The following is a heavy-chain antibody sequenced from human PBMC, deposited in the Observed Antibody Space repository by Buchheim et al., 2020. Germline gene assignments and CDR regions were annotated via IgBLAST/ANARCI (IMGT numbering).Heavy chain of an antibody. Sequence: QVQLQESGPGLVKPSETLSLTCTVSGGSISSYYWSWIRQPPGKGLEWIGYIYYSGSTNYNPSLKSRVTISVDTSKNQFSLKLSSVTAADTAVYYCARHRIEEGIQLWLRHWGYFNYYGMDVWGQGTT. CDR3: ARHRIEEGIQLWLRHWGYFNYYGMDV. V-gene: IGHV4-59*08. J-gene: IGHJ6*02. CDR1: GGSISSYY. CDR2: IYYSGST. D-gene: IGHD5-18*01.